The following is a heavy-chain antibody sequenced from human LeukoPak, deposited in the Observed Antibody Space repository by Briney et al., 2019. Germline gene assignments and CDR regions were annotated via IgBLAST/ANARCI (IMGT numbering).Heavy chain of an antibody. Sequence: ASVKVSCKASGYTFTGYYMHWVRQAPGQGLEWMGIINPSGGSTSYAQKFQGRVTMTRDMSTSTVYMELSSLRSEDTAVYYCARARAYCGGDCWFDPWGQGTLVTVSS. CDR2: INPSGGST. J-gene: IGHJ5*02. V-gene: IGHV1-46*01. CDR1: GYTFTGYY. D-gene: IGHD2-21*02. CDR3: ARARAYCGGDCWFDP.